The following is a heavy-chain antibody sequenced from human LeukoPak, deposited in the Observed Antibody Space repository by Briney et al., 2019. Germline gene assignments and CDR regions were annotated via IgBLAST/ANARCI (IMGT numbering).Heavy chain of an antibody. Sequence: GGSLRLSCAASGFTFSSYAMHWVRQAPGKGLEWVAVISYDGSNKYYADSVKGRFTISRDNSKNTLYLQMNSLRAEDTAVYYCARDRATAAPYYYYYYMDVWGKGTTVTVSS. J-gene: IGHJ6*03. D-gene: IGHD6-13*01. CDR2: ISYDGSNK. V-gene: IGHV3-30*04. CDR1: GFTFSSYA. CDR3: ARDRATAAPYYYYYYMDV.